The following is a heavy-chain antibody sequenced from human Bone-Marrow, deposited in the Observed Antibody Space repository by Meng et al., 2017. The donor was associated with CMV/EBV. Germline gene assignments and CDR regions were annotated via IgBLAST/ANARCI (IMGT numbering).Heavy chain of an antibody. V-gene: IGHV3-30*04. Sequence: GESLKISCAASGFSFRSYTLHWVRQAPGKGLEWVALMSYDGTNKYYADSVKGRFTISRDTSKNTLYLQMNSLRAEDTAVYYCAKDMHCSSTSCYGMDVWGQGTTVTVSS. CDR3: AKDMHCSSTSCYGMDV. CDR2: MSYDGTNK. J-gene: IGHJ6*02. CDR1: GFSFRSYT. D-gene: IGHD2-2*01.